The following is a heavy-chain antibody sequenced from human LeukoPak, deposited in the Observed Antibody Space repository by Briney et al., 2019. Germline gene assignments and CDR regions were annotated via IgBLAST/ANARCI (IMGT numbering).Heavy chain of an antibody. CDR3: ARDSQMYYYDSSGYTP. Sequence: SVKVSCKASGGSFSSYAISWVRQAPGQGLEWMGGIIPIFGTANYAQKFQGRVTITADESTSTAYMELSSLRSEDTAVYYCARDSQMYYYDSSGYTPWGQGALVTVSS. CDR2: IIPIFGTA. D-gene: IGHD3-22*01. V-gene: IGHV1-69*13. CDR1: GGSFSSYA. J-gene: IGHJ5*02.